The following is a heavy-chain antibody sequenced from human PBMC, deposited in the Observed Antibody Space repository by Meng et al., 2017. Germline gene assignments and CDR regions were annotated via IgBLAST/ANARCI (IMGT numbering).Heavy chain of an antibody. CDR2: IYTSGST. CDR3: ARGFSVGYDSSGYYYVPPYFDY. V-gene: IGHV4-4*07. CDR1: GGSISSYY. D-gene: IGHD3-22*01. Sequence: LSCTVSGGSISSYYWSWIRQPAGKGLEWIGRIYTSGSTNYNPSLKSRVTMSVDTSKNQFSLKLSSVTAADTAVYYCARGFSVGYDSSGYYYVPPYFDYWGQGTLVTVSS. J-gene: IGHJ4*02.